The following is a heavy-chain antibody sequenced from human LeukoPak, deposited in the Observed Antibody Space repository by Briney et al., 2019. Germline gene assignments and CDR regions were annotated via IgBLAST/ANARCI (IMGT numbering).Heavy chain of an antibody. V-gene: IGHV3-30*04. CDR2: ISYDGSNK. Sequence: GGSLRLSCEASGFTFSNYAIHWVRQAPGKGLEWVAIISYDGSNKDYADSVKGRFTISRDNSKNTLYLQVDSLRPEDTAVYYCGRRRSAGADDPTDVGSERTMVTVSS. D-gene: IGHD1-26*01. CDR3: GRRRSAGADDPTDV. CDR1: GFTFSNYA. J-gene: IGHJ3*01.